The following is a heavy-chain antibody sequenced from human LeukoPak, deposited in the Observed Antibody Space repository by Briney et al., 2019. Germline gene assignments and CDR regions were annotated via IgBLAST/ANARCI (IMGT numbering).Heavy chain of an antibody. CDR1: GFTFSTYV. V-gene: IGHV3-30-3*01. Sequence: GRSLRLSCAASGFTFSTYVMHWVRQAPGKGLEWVAVISYDGSNKYYADSVKGRFTISRDNSKNTLYLQMNSLRAEDTAVYYCARDLGYYYYYGMDVWGQGTTVTVSS. CDR3: ARDLGYYYYYGMDV. J-gene: IGHJ6*02. CDR2: ISYDGSNK.